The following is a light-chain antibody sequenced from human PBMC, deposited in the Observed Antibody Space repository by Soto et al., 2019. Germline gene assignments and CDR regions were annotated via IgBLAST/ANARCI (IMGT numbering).Light chain of an antibody. CDR1: QSVSSNY. J-gene: IGKJ1*01. Sequence: DIVLTQSPGTLSLSPGERATLSCRASQSVSSNYLAWYQQKPGQAPRLLIYGASSRATDIPDRFSGSGSGTDFTLTISRLEPGDFAVYYCQQYNSSPKWTFGQGTKVEIK. CDR3: QQYNSSPKWT. CDR2: GAS. V-gene: IGKV3-20*01.